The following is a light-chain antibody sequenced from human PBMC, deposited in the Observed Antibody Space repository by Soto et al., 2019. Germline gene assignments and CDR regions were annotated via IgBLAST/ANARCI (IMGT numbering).Light chain of an antibody. CDR1: QRVVRY. J-gene: IGKJ4*01. V-gene: IGKV3-11*01. Sequence: EIVLTQSPVTLSLSPGDTATLSCRASQRVVRYVAWYQQKPGHAPRLLIYDATISASGIPARFSGSRSGTVFSLTISSLEPEDFAVYYCQQRYHWPPLPFGGGTKVEV. CDR3: QQRYHWPPLP. CDR2: DAT.